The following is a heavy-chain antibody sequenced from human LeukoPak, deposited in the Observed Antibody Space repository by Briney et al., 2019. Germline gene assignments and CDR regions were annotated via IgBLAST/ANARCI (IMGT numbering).Heavy chain of an antibody. CDR2: ISYDGSNK. J-gene: IGHJ4*02. CDR3: ARDLEYYDFWSGYYTPYFDY. Sequence: GGSLRLSCAASGFTFSSYAMHWVRQAPGKGLEWVAVISYDGSNKYYADSVKGRFTISRDNSKNTLYLQMNSLRAEDTAVYYCARDLEYYDFWSGYYTPYFDYWGQGTLVTVSS. CDR1: GFTFSSYA. V-gene: IGHV3-30-3*01. D-gene: IGHD3-3*01.